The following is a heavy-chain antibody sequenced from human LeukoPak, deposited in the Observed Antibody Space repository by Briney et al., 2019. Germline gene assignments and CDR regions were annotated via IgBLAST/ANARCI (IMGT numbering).Heavy chain of an antibody. CDR3: ARAKGTQGGSYFVDYYYYYYYMDV. CDR1: GFTFSSYA. Sequence: GRSLRLSCAASGFTFSSYAMHWVRQAPGKGLEWVAVISYDGSNKYYADSVKGRFTISRDNSKNTLYLQMNSLRAEDTAVYYCARAKGTQGGSYFVDYYYYYYYMDVWGKGTTVTVSS. D-gene: IGHD1-26*01. J-gene: IGHJ6*03. CDR2: ISYDGSNK. V-gene: IGHV3-30-3*01.